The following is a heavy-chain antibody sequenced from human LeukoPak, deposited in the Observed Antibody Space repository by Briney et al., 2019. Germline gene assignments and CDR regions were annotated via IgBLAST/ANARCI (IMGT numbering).Heavy chain of an antibody. CDR1: GFTFSSYG. Sequence: GGTLRLSCAASGFTFSSYGMSWVRQAPGKGLEWVSAISGSGGSTYYADSVKGRFTISRDNSKNTLYLQMNSLRAEDTAVYYCARDTMVRGVMGAFDIWGQGTMVTVSS. CDR3: ARDTMVRGVMGAFDI. J-gene: IGHJ3*02. D-gene: IGHD3-10*01. CDR2: ISGSGGST. V-gene: IGHV3-23*01.